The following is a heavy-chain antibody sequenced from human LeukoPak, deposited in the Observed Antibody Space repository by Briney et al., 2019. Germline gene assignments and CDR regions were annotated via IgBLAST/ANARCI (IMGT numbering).Heavy chain of an antibody. Sequence: GASVKVSCKASGYTFTGYYMHWVRQAPGQGLGWMGWINPNSGGTNYAQKFQGRVTMTRDTSISTAYMELSRLRSDDTAVYYCAREKGFTMVRGNWFDPWGQGTLVTVSS. CDR2: INPNSGGT. CDR3: AREKGFTMVRGNWFDP. D-gene: IGHD3-10*01. J-gene: IGHJ5*02. CDR1: GYTFTGYY. V-gene: IGHV1-2*02.